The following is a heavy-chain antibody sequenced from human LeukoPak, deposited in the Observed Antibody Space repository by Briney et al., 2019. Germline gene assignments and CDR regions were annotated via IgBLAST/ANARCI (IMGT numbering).Heavy chain of an antibody. CDR2: IYYSGST. CDR1: GGSISSYY. CDR3: ARGGRTTVTTWGYAFDI. D-gene: IGHD4-17*01. V-gene: IGHV4-59*01. Sequence: ASETLSLTCTVSGGSISSYYWSWIRQPPGKGLEWIGYIYYSGSTNYNPSLKSRVTISVDTSKNQFSLKLSSVTAADTAVYYCARGGRTTVTTWGYAFDIWGQGTMVTVSS. J-gene: IGHJ3*02.